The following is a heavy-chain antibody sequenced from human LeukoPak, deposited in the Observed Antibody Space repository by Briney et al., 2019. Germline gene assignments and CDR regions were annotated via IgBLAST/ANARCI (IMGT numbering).Heavy chain of an antibody. CDR1: GFTFSSYA. V-gene: IGHV3-30*04. CDR2: ISYDGSNK. D-gene: IGHD6-13*01. J-gene: IGHJ4*02. CDR3: ARSLVGIAAADIDY. Sequence: PGGSLRLSCAASGFTFSSYAMHWVRQAPGKGLEWVAVISYDGSNKYYADSVKGRFTISRDNSKNTLYLQMNSLRAEDTAVYYCARSLVGIAAADIDYWGQGTLVTVSS.